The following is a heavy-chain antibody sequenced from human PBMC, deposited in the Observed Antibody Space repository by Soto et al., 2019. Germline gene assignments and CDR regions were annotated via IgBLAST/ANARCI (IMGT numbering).Heavy chain of an antibody. V-gene: IGHV1-69*01. D-gene: IGHD3-9*01. CDR3: ARFDILTGYYPYWYYGMDV. Sequence: QVQLVQSGAEVKKPGSSVKVSCKASGGTFSSYAISWVRQAPGQGLEWMGGIIPIFGTANYAQKFQGRVTITADESTSTAYMGLSSLRSEDTAVYYCARFDILTGYYPYWYYGMDVWGQGTTVTVSS. CDR2: IIPIFGTA. CDR1: GGTFSSYA. J-gene: IGHJ6*02.